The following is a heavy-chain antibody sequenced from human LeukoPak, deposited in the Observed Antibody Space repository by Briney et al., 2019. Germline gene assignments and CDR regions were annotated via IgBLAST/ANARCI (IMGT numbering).Heavy chain of an antibody. Sequence: PGGSLRLSCAGSGFTFSSYAMTWVRLAPGKGLEWVSGISSSGDSTYYADSVKGRFTISRDNSRNTLYLQMNSLRADDTAVYYCATDRNSGKYYDYWGQGTLVTVSS. V-gene: IGHV3-23*01. CDR3: ATDRNSGKYYDY. D-gene: IGHD1-26*01. CDR2: ISSSGDST. CDR1: GFTFSSYA. J-gene: IGHJ4*02.